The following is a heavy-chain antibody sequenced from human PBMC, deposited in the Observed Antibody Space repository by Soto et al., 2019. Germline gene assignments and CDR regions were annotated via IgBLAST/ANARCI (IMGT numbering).Heavy chain of an antibody. J-gene: IGHJ4*02. Sequence: PGGPLTLFCPSSGFTFSSYAMSWVRQAPRKGLEWVSAISGSGGSTYYADSVKCRLTISRDNSNNTLYLQMNSLRAEDTAVYYCAKGEGIAARGYFDYWGQGTLVTVSS. D-gene: IGHD6-6*01. CDR1: GFTFSSYA. CDR3: AKGEGIAARGYFDY. CDR2: ISGSGGST. V-gene: IGHV3-23*01.